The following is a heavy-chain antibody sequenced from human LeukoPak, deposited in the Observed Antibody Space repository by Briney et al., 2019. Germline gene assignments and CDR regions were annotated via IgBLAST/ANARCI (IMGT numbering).Heavy chain of an antibody. V-gene: IGHV3-21*01. CDR1: GFTFSIYT. D-gene: IGHD4-17*01. Sequence: GGSLRLSCAASGFTFSIYTMHWVRQAPGKGLEWVSSISSAATAIHYADSVKGRFTISRDNAKNSLYLQMNSLRAEDTAVYYFARVLGYGTYGRLAYWGQGTLVTVSS. CDR3: ARVLGYGTYGRLAY. CDR2: ISSAATAI. J-gene: IGHJ4*02.